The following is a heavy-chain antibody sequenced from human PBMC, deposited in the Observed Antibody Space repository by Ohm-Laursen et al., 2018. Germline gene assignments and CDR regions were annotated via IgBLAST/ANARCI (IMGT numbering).Heavy chain of an antibody. CDR2: IYSGGST. V-gene: IGHV3-53*01. CDR3: ARDQVRYGGNSGSDY. D-gene: IGHD4-23*01. Sequence: SLRLSCAASGFTVSSNYMSWVRQAPGKGLEWVSVIYSGGSTYYADSVKGRFTISRDISKNTLFLQMNSLRAEDTAVYYCARDQVRYGGNSGSDYWGQGTLVTVSS. CDR1: GFTVSSNY. J-gene: IGHJ4*02.